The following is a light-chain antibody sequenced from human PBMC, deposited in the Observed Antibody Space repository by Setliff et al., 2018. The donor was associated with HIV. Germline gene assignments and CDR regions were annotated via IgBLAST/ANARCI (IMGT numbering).Light chain of an antibody. V-gene: IGLV2-14*01. CDR1: SSDVGAYNY. CDR3: SSYAGSAYV. CDR2: EVS. Sequence: QSALAQPASVSGSPGQSITISCTGTSSDVGAYNYVSWYQQHPGKAPKLMIYEVSNRPSGVSNRFSGSKSGNTASLTISGLQAEDEADYYCSSYAGSAYVFGTGTKVTVL. J-gene: IGLJ1*01.